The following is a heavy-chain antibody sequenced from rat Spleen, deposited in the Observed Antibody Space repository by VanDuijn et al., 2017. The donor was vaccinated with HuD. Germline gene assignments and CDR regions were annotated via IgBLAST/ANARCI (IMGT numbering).Heavy chain of an antibody. J-gene: IGHJ2*01. CDR1: GFTFSNYG. V-gene: IGHV5-29*01. CDR2: ISYDGSST. Sequence: EVQLVESGGGLVQPGRSLKLSCAASGFTFSNYGMAWVRQAPTKGLEWVATISYDGSSTYYRDSVKGRFTISRDNAKSTLYLQMDSLRSEDTATYYCTRDRVAAIPHDYWGQGVMVTVSS. D-gene: IGHD1-2*01. CDR3: TRDRVAAIPHDY.